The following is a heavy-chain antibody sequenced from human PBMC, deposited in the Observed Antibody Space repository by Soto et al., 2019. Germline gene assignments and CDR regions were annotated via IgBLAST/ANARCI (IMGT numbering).Heavy chain of an antibody. CDR1: GYTFASYG. V-gene: IGHV1-18*01. Sequence: GASVKVSCKASGYTFASYGSGWVRQAPGQGLEWMGWISAYNGNTNYAQKLQGRVTMTTDTSTSTAYMELRSLRSDDTAVYYCARKPLGWSYDYWGQGTLVTVSS. CDR3: ARKPLGWSYDY. J-gene: IGHJ4*02. CDR2: ISAYNGNT. D-gene: IGHD1-26*01.